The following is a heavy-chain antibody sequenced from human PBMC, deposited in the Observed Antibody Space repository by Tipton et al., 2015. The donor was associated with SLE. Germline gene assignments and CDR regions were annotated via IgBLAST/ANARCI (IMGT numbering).Heavy chain of an antibody. V-gene: IGHV3-7*01. J-gene: IGHJ4*02. CDR1: GFTFSNNW. CDR3: ARDSGYYDSSEYYYSDH. D-gene: IGHD3-22*01. Sequence: QLVQSGGGLVQPGGSLRLSCAVSGFTFSNNWMTWVRQAPGKGLEWVAHIKPDGSEEFYVDSVRGRFIISRDNAKSSLSLQMNSLNAEDTAVYYCARDSGYYDSSEYYYSDHWGEGTLVTVSS. CDR2: IKPDGSEE.